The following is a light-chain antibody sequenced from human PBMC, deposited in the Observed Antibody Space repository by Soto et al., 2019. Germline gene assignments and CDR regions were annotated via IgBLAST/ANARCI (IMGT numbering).Light chain of an antibody. CDR3: QQYGSSPPIT. J-gene: IGKJ5*01. CDR2: VAS. V-gene: IGKV3-20*01. CDR1: RSVSSSY. Sequence: EIVLTQSPGTLSLSPGERATLSCRASRSVSSSYLAWYQQKPGLAPRLLIYVASSRATGIPDRFSGSGSGTDFTLIISRLEPEDFAVYYCQQYGSSPPITFGQGTRLEIK.